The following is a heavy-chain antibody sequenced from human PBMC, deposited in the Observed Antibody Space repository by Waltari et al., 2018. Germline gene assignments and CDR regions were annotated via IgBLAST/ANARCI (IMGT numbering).Heavy chain of an antibody. J-gene: IGHJ4*02. CDR3: ARHRARDSSGWY. CDR1: GGSISSSSYY. CDR2: IYYSGST. Sequence: QLQLQESGPGLVKPSETLSLTCTVSGGSISSSSYYWGWIRQPPGKGLEWIGSIYYSGSTYYNPSLKSRVTISVDTSKNQFSLKLSSVTAADTAVYYCARHRARDSSGWYCGQGTLVTVSS. D-gene: IGHD6-19*01. V-gene: IGHV4-39*07.